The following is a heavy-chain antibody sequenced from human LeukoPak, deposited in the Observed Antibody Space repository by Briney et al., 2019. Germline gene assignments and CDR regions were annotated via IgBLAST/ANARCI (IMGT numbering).Heavy chain of an antibody. CDR2: ISSGGSPI. Sequence: GGSLRLSCAASGFTFSDYGIHWVRQAPGKGLEWVSYISSGGSPIYYADSVKGRFTISRDNAKNSLYLQMNSLRAEDTAVYYCARGQFYYYGMDVWGQGTTVTVSS. J-gene: IGHJ6*02. V-gene: IGHV3-48*04. D-gene: IGHD5-24*01. CDR1: GFTFSDYG. CDR3: ARGQFYYYGMDV.